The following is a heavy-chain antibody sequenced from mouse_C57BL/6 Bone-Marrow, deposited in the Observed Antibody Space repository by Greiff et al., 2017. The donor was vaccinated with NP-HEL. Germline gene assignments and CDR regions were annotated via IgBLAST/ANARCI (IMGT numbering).Heavy chain of an antibody. Sequence: QVQLQQPGAELVKPGASVKLSCKASGYTFTSYWLHWVKQRPGRGLEWIGRIDPNSGGTKYNEKFKSKATLTVDKPSSTAYMQLSSLTSEDSAVDYCARALITTVVEGFAYWGQGTLVTVSA. CDR1: GYTFTSYW. V-gene: IGHV1-72*01. D-gene: IGHD1-1*01. CDR2: IDPNSGGT. J-gene: IGHJ3*01. CDR3: ARALITTVVEGFAY.